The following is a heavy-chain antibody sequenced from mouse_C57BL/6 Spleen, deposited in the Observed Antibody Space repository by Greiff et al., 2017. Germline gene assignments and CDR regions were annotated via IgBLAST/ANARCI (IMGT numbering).Heavy chain of an antibody. Sequence: QVQLQQSGAELVKPGASVTLSCKASGYTFTDYDMHWVKQSPGHGLEWIGVIDPETGGTTYNQKFKGKATLTVDKSSSTAYMELRSLTSEDSAVYYCTRYYGSSPVDYWGQGTTLTVSS. CDR1: GYTFTDYD. D-gene: IGHD1-1*01. CDR2: IDPETGGT. V-gene: IGHV1-15*01. J-gene: IGHJ2*01. CDR3: TRYYGSSPVDY.